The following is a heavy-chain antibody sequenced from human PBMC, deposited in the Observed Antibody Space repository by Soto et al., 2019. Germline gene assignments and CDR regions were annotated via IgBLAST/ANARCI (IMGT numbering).Heavy chain of an antibody. J-gene: IGHJ4*02. CDR3: TTQGLTTVTYFNY. V-gene: IGHV3-15*01. CDR1: VFTFISAW. D-gene: IGHD4-17*01. Sequence: GWSLRLSCASSVFTFISAWMNWVRQAPGKGLEWVGRIKSKTDGGTTDYAAPVKGRSTISRDDSKNTLYLQMNSLKIEDTAVYYCTTQGLTTVTYFNYWGQGTLVTVSS. CDR2: IKSKTDGGTT.